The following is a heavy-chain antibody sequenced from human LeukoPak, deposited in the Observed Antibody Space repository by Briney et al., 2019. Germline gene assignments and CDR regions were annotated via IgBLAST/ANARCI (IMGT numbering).Heavy chain of an antibody. J-gene: IGHJ6*02. V-gene: IGHV1-69*13. D-gene: IGHD2-15*01. CDR2: IIPLFDTT. Sequence: SVKVSCKASGGTFSNHVISWVRQAPGQGLEWMGGIIPLFDTTESAQKFQGRVTITADESTNTAYMELSSLRSEDTAVYYCSLYCSGGSCRQRGYYFGMDVWGQGTTVTVSS. CDR3: SLYCSGGSCRQRGYYFGMDV. CDR1: GGTFSNHV.